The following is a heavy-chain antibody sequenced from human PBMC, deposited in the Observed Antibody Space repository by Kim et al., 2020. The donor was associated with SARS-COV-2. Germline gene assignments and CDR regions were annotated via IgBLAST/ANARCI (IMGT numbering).Heavy chain of an antibody. J-gene: IGHJ5*02. Sequence: GRFTISRDNSKNTLYLQMNSLRAEDTAVYYCAREGIYYDSSGYYFGWFDPWGQGTLVTVSS. CDR3: AREGIYYDSSGYYFGWFDP. D-gene: IGHD3-22*01. V-gene: IGHV3-30*07.